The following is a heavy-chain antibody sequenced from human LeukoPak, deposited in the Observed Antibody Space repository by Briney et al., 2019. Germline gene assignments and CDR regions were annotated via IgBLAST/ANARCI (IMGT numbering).Heavy chain of an antibody. J-gene: IGHJ4*02. D-gene: IGHD3-10*01. Sequence: GGSLRLSCAASGFTFSSYSMNWVRQAPGKGLEWVSSISSSSSYIYYADSVKGRFTISRDNAKNSLYLQMNSLRAEDTAVYYCARLSYGSGSYTMGVGYWGQGTLVTVSS. CDR1: GFTFSSYS. CDR2: ISSSSSYI. CDR3: ARLSYGSGSYTMGVGY. V-gene: IGHV3-21*01.